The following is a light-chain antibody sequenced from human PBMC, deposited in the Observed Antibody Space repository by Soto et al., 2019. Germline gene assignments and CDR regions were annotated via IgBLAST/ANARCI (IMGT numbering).Light chain of an antibody. J-gene: IGKJ5*01. CDR3: QQYGSSPIT. V-gene: IGKV3-20*01. CDR2: GAS. Sequence: EILLTQSPCTLSFSPGGRAPPSCRASQTVSTSFLAWYQQKRGQAPRLLIYGASTRATGVPDRFSGDGSVTHFTLTISRLEAEDFVMYYCQQYGSSPITFGQGTRLEI. CDR1: QTVSTSF.